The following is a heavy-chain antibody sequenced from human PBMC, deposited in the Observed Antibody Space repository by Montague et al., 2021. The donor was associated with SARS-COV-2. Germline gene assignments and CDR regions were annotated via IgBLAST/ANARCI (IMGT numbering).Heavy chain of an antibody. D-gene: IGHD3-10*01. CDR1: GGSISSSNW. CDR3: ARVHPLWFGELLLDYYYYYGMDV. Sequence: SETLSLTCAVSGGSISSSNWWSWARQPPGKGLEWIGEIHHSGSTNYNPSLKSRVTISVDKSKNQFSLKLSSVTAADTAVYYCARVHPLWFGELLLDYYYYYGMDVWGQGTTVTVSS. J-gene: IGHJ6*02. CDR2: IHHSGST. V-gene: IGHV4-4*02.